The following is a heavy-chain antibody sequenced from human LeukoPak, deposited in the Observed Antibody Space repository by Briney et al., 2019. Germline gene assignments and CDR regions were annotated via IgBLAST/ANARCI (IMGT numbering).Heavy chain of an antibody. D-gene: IGHD3-10*01. V-gene: IGHV3-73*01. CDR2: IKSKRLYSET. J-gene: IGHJ4*02. CDR1: GFTFYDSA. Sequence: QPGGSLRLSCAGSGFTFYDSAIHWVRQAPGKGLEWLGRIKSKRLYSETAYVESVRGRFTIYNDDSKNTAFLEMNNLRTDDTALYYCFRYEETSGRFGDCWGQGALVTVSA. CDR3: FRYEETSGRFGDC.